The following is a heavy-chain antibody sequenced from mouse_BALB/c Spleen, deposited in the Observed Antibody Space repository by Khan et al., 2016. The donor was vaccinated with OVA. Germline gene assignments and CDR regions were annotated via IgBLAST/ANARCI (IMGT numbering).Heavy chain of an antibody. V-gene: IGHV14-3*02. CDR1: GFNIKDTY. CDR2: IDPANGNI. D-gene: IGHD1-2*01. J-gene: IGHJ4*01. Sequence: VQLQQSGAELMKPGASVKLSCTVSGFNIKDTYMHWVKQRPEQDLEWIGKIDPANGNIKYDPKFQGKATITADTSSNTAYLQLSSLTSEDTAVSYCDYSLLLYAMDHWGRGTSVTVTS. CDR3: DYSLLLYAMDH.